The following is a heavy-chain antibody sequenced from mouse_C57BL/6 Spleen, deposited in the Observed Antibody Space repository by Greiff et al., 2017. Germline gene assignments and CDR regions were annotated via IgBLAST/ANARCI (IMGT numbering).Heavy chain of an antibody. V-gene: IGHV3-6*01. CDR1: GYSITSGYY. J-gene: IGHJ1*03. Sequence: EVKLMESGPGLVKPSQSLSLTCSVTGYSITSGYYWNWIRQFPGNKLEWMGYISYDGSNNYNPSLKNRISITRDTSKNQFFLKLNSVTTEDTATYYCARGGPSYWYFDVWGTGTTVTVSS. CDR3: ARGGPSYWYFDV. CDR2: ISYDGSN.